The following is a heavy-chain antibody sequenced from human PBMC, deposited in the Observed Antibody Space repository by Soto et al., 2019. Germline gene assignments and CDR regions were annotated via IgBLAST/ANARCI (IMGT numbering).Heavy chain of an antibody. Sequence: PGGSLRLSCAASGFTFSSYAMSWVRQAPGKGLEWVSAISGSGGSTYYADSVKGRFTISRDNSKNTLYLQMNSLRAEDTAVYYCAKLAAAGNMFEYYYYGMDVWGQGTTVTVSS. CDR1: GFTFSSYA. V-gene: IGHV3-23*01. CDR2: ISGSGGST. CDR3: AKLAAAGNMFEYYYYGMDV. D-gene: IGHD6-13*01. J-gene: IGHJ6*02.